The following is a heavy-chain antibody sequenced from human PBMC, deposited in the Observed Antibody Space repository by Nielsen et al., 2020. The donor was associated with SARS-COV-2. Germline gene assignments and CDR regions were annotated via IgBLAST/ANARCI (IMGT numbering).Heavy chain of an antibody. J-gene: IGHJ4*02. CDR2: ISRDGHST. D-gene: IGHD3-16*01. V-gene: IGHV3-64*01. CDR1: GFTFSSYW. Sequence: GGSLRLSCAASGFTFSSYWMSWVRQAPGKGLEYVSAISRDGHSTYYANSVKGRFTISRDNSKNTLYLQMGSLRAEDMAVYYCARLYSHYFDYWGRGTLVTVSS. CDR3: ARLYSHYFDY.